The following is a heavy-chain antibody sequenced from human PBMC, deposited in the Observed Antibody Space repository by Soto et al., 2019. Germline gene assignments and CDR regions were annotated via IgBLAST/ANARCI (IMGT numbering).Heavy chain of an antibody. CDR2: ITHSGGT. CDR1: GGSLNYY. D-gene: IGHD5-12*01. CDR3: AVGSGYGLDY. Sequence: SETLSLTCAVYGGSLNYYWSWIRQPPGEGLEWIGEITHSGGTKYSPSLKSRVTISVDSSKNQLSLKLTSVTAADTAIYYCAVGSGYGLDYWGQGTPVTVSS. J-gene: IGHJ4*02. V-gene: IGHV4-34*01.